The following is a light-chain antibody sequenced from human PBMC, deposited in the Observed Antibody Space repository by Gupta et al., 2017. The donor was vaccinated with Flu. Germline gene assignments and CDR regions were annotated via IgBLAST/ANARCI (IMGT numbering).Light chain of an antibody. J-gene: IGKJ1*01. V-gene: IGKV1-5*03. CDR1: QSISSW. Sequence: SPSTLSASVGDRVTITCRASQSISSWLAWYQQKPGKAPKLLIYKASSLQSGAPSRFSGSGSGTEFTLTISSLQPDDFASYYCQQYDSYSTFGQGTKVEIK. CDR2: KAS. CDR3: QQYDSYST.